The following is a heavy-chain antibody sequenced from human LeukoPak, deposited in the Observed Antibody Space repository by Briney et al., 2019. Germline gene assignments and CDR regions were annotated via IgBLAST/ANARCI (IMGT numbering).Heavy chain of an antibody. D-gene: IGHD6-13*01. CDR1: GGSISSYY. J-gene: IGHJ3*02. CDR2: IYYSGST. V-gene: IGHV4-59*08. Sequence: SETLSLTCTVSGGSISSYYWSWIRQPPGKGLEWIGYIYYSGSTNYNPSLKSRVTISVDTSKNQFSLKLSSVTAADTAVYYCARQVGAAAVGFHDAFDIWGQGTMVTVSS. CDR3: ARQVGAAAVGFHDAFDI.